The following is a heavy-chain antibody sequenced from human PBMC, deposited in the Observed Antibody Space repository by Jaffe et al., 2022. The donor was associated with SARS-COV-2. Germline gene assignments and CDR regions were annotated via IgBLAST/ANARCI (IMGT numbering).Heavy chain of an antibody. CDR1: GFSLSTSGVG. V-gene: IGHV2-5*02. CDR2: IYWDDDK. D-gene: IGHD3-9*01. CDR3: AHTSAYYDILTGYPTYYFDY. J-gene: IGHJ4*02. Sequence: QITLKESGPTLVKPTQTLTLTCTFSGFSLSTSGVGVGWIRQPPGKALEWLALIYWDDDKRYSPSLKSRLTITKDTSKNQVVLTMTNMDPVDTATYYCAHTSAYYDILTGYPTYYFDYWGQGTLVTVSS.